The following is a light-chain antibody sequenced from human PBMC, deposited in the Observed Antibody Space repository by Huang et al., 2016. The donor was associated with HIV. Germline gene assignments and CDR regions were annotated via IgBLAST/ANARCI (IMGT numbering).Light chain of an antibody. V-gene: IGKV1-33*01. CDR2: DAS. Sequence: DIQMTQSPSSLSASVGDRVTITCQASQDITHSLNWYQQRTGKAPRLLIFDASNLKKGVPTRFRGRGSGTDFSFTIDSLRPEDVATYYCQQYGNLPPSFGQGTKVEIK. CDR3: QQYGNLPPS. CDR1: QDITHS. J-gene: IGKJ1*01.